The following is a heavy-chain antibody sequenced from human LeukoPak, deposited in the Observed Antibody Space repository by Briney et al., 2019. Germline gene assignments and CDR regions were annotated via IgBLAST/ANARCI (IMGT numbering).Heavy chain of an antibody. Sequence: SETLSLTCTVSGYSISSGYYWGWIRQPPGKGLEWFGSISHSRSTNYNPSLKRRVTISVDTSKNQFSLKLSSVTAADTAVYYCAREGGYCSSTSCYRGWFDPCGQGTLVTVTS. CDR3: AREGGYCSSTSCYRGWFDP. CDR1: GYSISSGYY. V-gene: IGHV4-38-2*02. D-gene: IGHD2-2*02. CDR2: ISHSRST. J-gene: IGHJ5*02.